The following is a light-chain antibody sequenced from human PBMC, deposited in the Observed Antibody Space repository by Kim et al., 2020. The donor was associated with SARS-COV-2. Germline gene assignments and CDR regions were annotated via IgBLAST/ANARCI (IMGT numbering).Light chain of an antibody. Sequence: SSSVGDRVTITCRASQSINNWLAWYQQKPGKAPKLLIYMASTLESGVPSRFSGSGSGTEFTLTISSLQPDDFATYYCQQDNSYPLTFGGGTKLEI. CDR2: MAS. CDR3: QQDNSYPLT. CDR1: QSINNW. V-gene: IGKV1-5*03. J-gene: IGKJ4*01.